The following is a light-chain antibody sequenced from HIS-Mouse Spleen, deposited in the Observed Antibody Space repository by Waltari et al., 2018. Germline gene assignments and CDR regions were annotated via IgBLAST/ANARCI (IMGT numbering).Light chain of an antibody. Sequence: DIQLTQSPSFLSASVGDRVTITCRASQGISSYLAWYQQTPGKAPKLLFYAASTLQSGVPTSFSGSGSTTEFTLTISSLQPEDFATYYCQQLKSYPPTFGQGTKVEIK. CDR3: QQLKSYPPT. V-gene: IGKV1-9*01. CDR1: QGISSY. CDR2: AAS. J-gene: IGKJ1*01.